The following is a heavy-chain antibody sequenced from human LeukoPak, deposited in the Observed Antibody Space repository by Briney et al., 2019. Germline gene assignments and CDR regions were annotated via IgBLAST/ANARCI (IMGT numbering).Heavy chain of an antibody. J-gene: IGHJ6*03. CDR2: ISSSGSTI. Sequence: GGSLRLSCAASGFTFSSYEMNWVRQAPGKGLEWVSYISSSGSTIYYADSVKGRFTISRDNAKNSLYLQMNSLRAEDTAVYYCARGPGHGGLWGYYYYMDVWGKGTTVTVSS. CDR1: GFTFSSYE. CDR3: ARGPGHGGLWGYYYYMDV. V-gene: IGHV3-48*03. D-gene: IGHD3-16*01.